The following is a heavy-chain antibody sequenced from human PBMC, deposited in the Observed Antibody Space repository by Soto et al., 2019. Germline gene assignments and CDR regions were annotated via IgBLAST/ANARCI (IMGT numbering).Heavy chain of an antibody. Sequence: SGPTLVNPTQTLTLTCTFSGFSLSTSRVGVGWIRQPPGEALEWLAIIYWDDDKRYSPTLGSRLAITKDTSKKQVVLTMTNLDPVAPATYYYAHIMITFGGVSALDAFDFWDQETMVAVSS. CDR1: GFSLSTSRVG. V-gene: IGHV2-5*02. D-gene: IGHD3-16*01. CDR2: IYWDDDK. CDR3: AHIMITFGGVSALDAFDF. J-gene: IGHJ3*01.